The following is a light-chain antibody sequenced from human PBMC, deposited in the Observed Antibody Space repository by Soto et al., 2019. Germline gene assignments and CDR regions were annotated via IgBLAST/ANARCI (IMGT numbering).Light chain of an antibody. CDR1: LSISTW. CDR2: KAS. Sequence: DIQVTQSPSTLSASVGDRVTITCRASLSISTWLAWFQQKPGNAPKVLISKASTLESGVPSRLSGDGSGTEFTLTISSLQTDDSATYNGQQFGAGSPWTFGQGTKVAIK. J-gene: IGKJ1*01. V-gene: IGKV1-5*03. CDR3: QQFGAGSPWT.